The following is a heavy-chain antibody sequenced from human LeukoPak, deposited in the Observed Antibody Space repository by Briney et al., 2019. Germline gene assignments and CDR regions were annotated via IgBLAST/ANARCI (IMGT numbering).Heavy chain of an antibody. D-gene: IGHD6-19*01. J-gene: IGHJ4*02. Sequence: GGSLRLSCAASGFTFSSYAMHWVRQAPGKGLEWVAAISYDGSNKYYADSVKGRFTISRDNSKNTLYLQMNSLRAEDTAVYYCAGVGYSSGWYFDYWGQGTLVTVSS. V-gene: IGHV3-30-3*01. CDR1: GFTFSSYA. CDR3: AGVGYSSGWYFDY. CDR2: ISYDGSNK.